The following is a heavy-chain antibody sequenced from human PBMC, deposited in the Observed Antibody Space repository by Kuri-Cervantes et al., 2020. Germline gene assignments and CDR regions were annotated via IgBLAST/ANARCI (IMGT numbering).Heavy chain of an antibody. D-gene: IGHD4-23*01. CDR2: ITPAGSYI. Sequence: GGSLRLSCAASGFIFSSYSMNWVRQAPGKGLEWVSSITPAGSYIHYADSLKGRFTISRDNSKNTLYLQMNSLRAEDTALYYCAKDMDYGGNGCFDYWGQGTLVTVSS. CDR1: GFIFSSYS. CDR3: AKDMDYGGNGCFDY. J-gene: IGHJ4*02. V-gene: IGHV3-21*04.